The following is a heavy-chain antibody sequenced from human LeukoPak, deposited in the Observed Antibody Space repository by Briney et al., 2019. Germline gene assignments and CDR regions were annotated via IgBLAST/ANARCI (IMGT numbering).Heavy chain of an antibody. Sequence: GGSLRLSCAVSGFTFSTYGMHWVRQAPGKGPEWVAVISYDGSNKYYADSVKGRFTISRDNSKNTLYLQMNSLRAEDTAVYYCAKCGGGGSCYATHFDYWGQGTLVTVSS. D-gene: IGHD2-15*01. CDR2: ISYDGSNK. CDR3: AKCGGGGSCYATHFDY. V-gene: IGHV3-30*18. CDR1: GFTFSTYG. J-gene: IGHJ4*02.